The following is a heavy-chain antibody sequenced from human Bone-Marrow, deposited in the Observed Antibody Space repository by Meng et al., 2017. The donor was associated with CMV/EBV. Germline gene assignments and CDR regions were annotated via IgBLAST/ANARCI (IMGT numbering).Heavy chain of an antibody. CDR3: ARDTTIAAAGTSRFDY. D-gene: IGHD6-13*01. J-gene: IGHJ4*02. Sequence: LRLSCAVYGGSFSGYYWSWIRQPPGKGLEWIGEINHSGSTNYNPSLKSRVTISVDTSKNQFSLKLSSVTAADTAVYYCARDTTIAAAGTSRFDYWGQGTLVTVSS. V-gene: IGHV4-34*01. CDR2: INHSGST. CDR1: GGSFSGYY.